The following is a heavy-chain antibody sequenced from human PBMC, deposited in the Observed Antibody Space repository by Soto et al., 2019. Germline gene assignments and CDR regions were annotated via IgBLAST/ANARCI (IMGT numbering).Heavy chain of an antibody. D-gene: IGHD3-22*01. V-gene: IGHV3-30-3*01. CDR1: GFTFSSYA. J-gene: IGHJ6*02. CDR3: ARPVVVILYYYYGMDV. Sequence: GGSLRLSCAASGFTFSSYAMHWVRQAPGKGLEWVAVISYDGSNKYYADSVKGRFTISRDNSKNTLYLQMNGLRAEDTAVYYCARPVVVILYYYYGMDVWGQGTTVTVSS. CDR2: ISYDGSNK.